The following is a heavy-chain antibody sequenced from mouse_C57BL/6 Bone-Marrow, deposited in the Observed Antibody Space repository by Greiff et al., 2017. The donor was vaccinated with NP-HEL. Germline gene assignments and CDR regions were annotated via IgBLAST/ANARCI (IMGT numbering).Heavy chain of an antibody. Sequence: QVQLQQSGAELVKPGASVKLSCKASGYTFTSYWMHWVKQRPGQGLEWIGMIHPNSGSTNYNEKFKGKATLTVDKSSSTAYMQLSSLTSEDAAVYYCARAKYDGSSDTSYWYFDVWGTGTTATVSS. CDR1: GYTFTSYW. CDR3: ARAKYDGSSDTSYWYFDV. D-gene: IGHD1-1*01. V-gene: IGHV1-64*01. J-gene: IGHJ1*03. CDR2: IHPNSGST.